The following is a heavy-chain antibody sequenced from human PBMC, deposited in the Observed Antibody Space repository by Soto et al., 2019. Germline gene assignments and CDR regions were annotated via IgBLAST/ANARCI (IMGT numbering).Heavy chain of an antibody. V-gene: IGHV3-23*01. CDR3: AKDSLRFLEWLLLDY. CDR2: ISGSGGST. CDR1: GFTFSSYA. D-gene: IGHD3-3*01. Sequence: EVQLLESGGGLVQPGGSLRLSCAASGFTFSSYAMSWVRQAPGKGLEWVSAISGSGGSTYYADAVKGRFTISRDNSKNTLYLQMNSLRAEDTAVYYCAKDSLRFLEWLLLDYWGQGTLVTVSS. J-gene: IGHJ4*02.